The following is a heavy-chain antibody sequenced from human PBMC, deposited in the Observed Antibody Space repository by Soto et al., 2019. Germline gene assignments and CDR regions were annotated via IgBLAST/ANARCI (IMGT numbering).Heavy chain of an antibody. V-gene: IGHV3-21*01. D-gene: IGHD2-15*01. CDR3: ARDRRGYCSGGSCYGIPLDY. CDR1: GFTFSSYS. Sequence: GGSLRLSCAASGFTFSSYSMNWVRQAPGKGLEWVSSISSSSSYIYYADSVKGRFTISRDNAKNSLYLQMNSLRAEDTAVYYCARDRRGYCSGGSCYGIPLDYWGQGTLVTVS. CDR2: ISSSSSYI. J-gene: IGHJ4*02.